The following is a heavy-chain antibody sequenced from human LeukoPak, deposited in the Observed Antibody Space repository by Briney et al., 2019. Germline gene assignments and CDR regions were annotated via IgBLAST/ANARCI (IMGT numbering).Heavy chain of an antibody. J-gene: IGHJ4*02. V-gene: IGHV3-21*01. CDR2: ISSSSSYI. D-gene: IGHD2-2*01. Sequence: GGSLRLSCAASGFTFSSYSMNWVRQARGKGLEWVSSISSSSSYIYYADSLKGRFTISRDNAKNSLYLQMNSLRAEDTAVYYCARYPGYCSSTSCYVWGQGTLVTVSS. CDR3: ARYPGYCSSTSCYV. CDR1: GFTFSSYS.